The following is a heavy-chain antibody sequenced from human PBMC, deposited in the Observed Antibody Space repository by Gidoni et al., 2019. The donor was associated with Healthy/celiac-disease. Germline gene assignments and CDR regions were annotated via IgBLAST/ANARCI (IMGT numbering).Heavy chain of an antibody. CDR1: GGSISSGDYY. CDR2: IYYSGST. V-gene: IGHV4-30-4*01. D-gene: IGHD6-6*01. J-gene: IGHJ6*02. CDR3: ARGEQLVPYYYYGMDV. Sequence: QVQLQESGPGLVKPSQTLSLTCTVSGGSISSGDYYWSWIRQPPGKGLEWIGYIYYSGSTYYNPSLKSRVTISVDTSKNQFSLKLSSVTAADTAVYYCARGEQLVPYYYYGMDVCGQGTTVTVSS.